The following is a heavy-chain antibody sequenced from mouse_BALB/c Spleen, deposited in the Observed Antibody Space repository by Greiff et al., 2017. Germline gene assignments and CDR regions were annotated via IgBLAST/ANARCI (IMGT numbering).Heavy chain of an antibody. CDR2: INPDSSTI. D-gene: IGHD2-14*01. CDR1: GFDFSRYW. V-gene: IGHV4-1*02. CDR3: ARGYYRYDNAMDY. J-gene: IGHJ4*01. Sequence: DVQLQESGGGLVQPGGSLKLSCAASGFDFSRYWMSWVRQAPGKGLEWIGEINPDSSTINYTPSLKDKFIISRDNAKNTLYLQMSKVRSEDTALYYCARGYYRYDNAMDYWGQGTSVTVSS.